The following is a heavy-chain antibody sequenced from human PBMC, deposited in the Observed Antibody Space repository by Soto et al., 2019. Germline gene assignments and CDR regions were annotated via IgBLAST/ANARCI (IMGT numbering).Heavy chain of an antibody. V-gene: IGHV3-30*03. J-gene: IGHJ4*02. CDR3: ARDHDSSGYYN. CDR1: GFTFSSYG. CDR2: ISYDGTNK. D-gene: IGHD3-22*01. Sequence: GGSLRLSCAASGFTFSSYGMNWVRQAPGKGLEWVAVISYDGTNKVYAESVKGRFTISRDNSKNTVFLQVNSLRAEDTAVYYCARDHDSSGYYNWGQGTLVTVSS.